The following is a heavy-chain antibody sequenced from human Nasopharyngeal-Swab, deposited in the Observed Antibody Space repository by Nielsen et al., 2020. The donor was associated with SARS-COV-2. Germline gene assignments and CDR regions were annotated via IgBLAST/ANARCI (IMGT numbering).Heavy chain of an antibody. CDR3: ARGKSTGWYHY. J-gene: IGHJ4*02. Sequence: GESLKISCAASGFSVGTNDMSWVRQAPGRGLECVSVISGGGSPLYADSVKGRFTISRDNSKNTVYLQMDSLRAEDTAVYYCARGKSTGWYHYWGQGTLVSVSS. CDR2: ISGGGSP. V-gene: IGHV3-53*01. D-gene: IGHD6-19*01. CDR1: GFSVGTND.